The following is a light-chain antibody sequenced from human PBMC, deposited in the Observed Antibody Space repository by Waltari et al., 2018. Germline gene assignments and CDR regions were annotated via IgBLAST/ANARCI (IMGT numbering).Light chain of an antibody. CDR3: SSYTASSTVV. Sequence: QSALTQPASVSGSPGQSITISCTGTNSELGASNLVSWYQQHPDNPPKLFIYDVNARPSGVSHRFSGSKSGNTASLTISGLQAEDEADYYCSSYTASSTVVFGGGTKLTVL. J-gene: IGLJ2*01. CDR1: NSELGASNL. CDR2: DVN. V-gene: IGLV2-14*03.